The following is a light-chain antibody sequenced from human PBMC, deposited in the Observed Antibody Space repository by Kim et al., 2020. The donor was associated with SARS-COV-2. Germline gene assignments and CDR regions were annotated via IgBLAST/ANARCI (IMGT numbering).Light chain of an antibody. Sequence: QSVLTQPPSVSGAPGQRVTISCTGSSSNIGAGYDVHWYQQLPGTAPKLLIYVNNNRPSGVPDRFSGSKSGTSASLAITGLQADDEADYYCQSYDSSLSGSVFGGGTQLTVL. CDR1: SSNIGAGYD. J-gene: IGLJ2*01. CDR3: QSYDSSLSGSV. V-gene: IGLV1-40*01. CDR2: VNN.